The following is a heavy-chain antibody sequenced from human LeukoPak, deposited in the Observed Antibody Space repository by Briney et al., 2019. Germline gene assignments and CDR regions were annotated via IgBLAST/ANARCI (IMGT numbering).Heavy chain of an antibody. CDR2: IYHSGST. CDR1: GYSISSGYY. J-gene: IGHJ4*02. D-gene: IGHD4-17*01. CDR3: ARDDYGVFGY. V-gene: IGHV4-38-2*02. Sequence: SETLSLTCTVSGYSISSGYYWGWIRQPPGKGLEWIGSIYHSGSTYYNPSLKSRVTISVDTSKNQFSLKLSSVTAADTAVYYCARDDYGVFGYWGQGTLVTVSS.